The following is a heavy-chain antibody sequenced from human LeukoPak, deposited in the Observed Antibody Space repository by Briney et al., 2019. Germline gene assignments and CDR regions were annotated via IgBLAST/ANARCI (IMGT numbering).Heavy chain of an antibody. V-gene: IGHV4-39*07. CDR3: ARVQPDSSGYYYKD. Sequence: SETLSLTCTVSGGSISSSSYYWGWIRQPPGKGLEWIGSIYYSGSTYYNPSLKSRVTISVDTSKNQFSLKLSSVTAADTAVYYCARVQPDSSGYYYKDWGQGTLVTVSS. CDR1: GGSISSSSYY. J-gene: IGHJ4*02. D-gene: IGHD3-22*01. CDR2: IYYSGST.